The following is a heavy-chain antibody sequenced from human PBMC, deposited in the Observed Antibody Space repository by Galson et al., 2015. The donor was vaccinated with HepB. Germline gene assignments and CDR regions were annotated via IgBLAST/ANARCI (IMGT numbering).Heavy chain of an antibody. CDR1: GYTFTSYG. CDR2: ISAYNGNT. V-gene: IGHV1-18*04. Sequence: SVKVSCKASGYTFTSYGISWVRQAPGQGLEWMGWISAYNGNTNYAQKLQGRVTMTTDTSTSTAYMELRSLRSDDTAVYYCARDCRQLYYDFWSWSWFDPWGQGTLVTVSS. D-gene: IGHD3-3*01. CDR3: ARDCRQLYYDFWSWSWFDP. J-gene: IGHJ5*02.